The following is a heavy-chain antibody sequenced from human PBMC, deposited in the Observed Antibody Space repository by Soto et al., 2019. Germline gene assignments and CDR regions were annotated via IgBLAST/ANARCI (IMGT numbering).Heavy chain of an antibody. CDR1: GYTFSDYY. V-gene: IGHV1-2*04. D-gene: IGHD7-27*01. CDR3: ARHANWGRAFYYGMDV. Sequence: QVQLVQSGAEVKKPGASVKVSCKASGYTFSDYYIHWVRQAPGQGLEWMGWTNPKSGATNYAQKFQGWVTMTRDTSISTVYMELNRLRPDDTAVYSCARHANWGRAFYYGMDVWGQGTTVTVSS. J-gene: IGHJ6*02. CDR2: TNPKSGAT.